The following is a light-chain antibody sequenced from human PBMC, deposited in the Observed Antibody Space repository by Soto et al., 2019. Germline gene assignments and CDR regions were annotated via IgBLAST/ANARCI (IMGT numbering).Light chain of an antibody. CDR3: TSYTTSSTYV. J-gene: IGLJ1*01. CDR2: DVN. Sequence: QSVLTQPASVSGSPGQSIAISCTGTSSDVGFNNYISWYQQHPGKAPKLMVYDVNNRPSGVSNRFSGSKSGNTASLTISGLHAEEEADYYCTSYTTSSTYVFGTGTKVTVL. V-gene: IGLV2-14*03. CDR1: SSDVGFNNY.